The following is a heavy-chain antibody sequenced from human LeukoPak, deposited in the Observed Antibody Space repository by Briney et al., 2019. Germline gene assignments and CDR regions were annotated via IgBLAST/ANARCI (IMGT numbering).Heavy chain of an antibody. CDR3: ARAGHCTNGICYTPDFDY. CDR1: GFTLTTRS. D-gene: IGHD2-8*01. Sequence: GGSLRLSCVASGFTLTTRSMNWVRQAPGKGLEWVSYISPSGITTYYADSVKGRFTVSRDNSKNTLYLQMSSLRAEDTALYYCARAGHCTNGICYTPDFDYWGQGTLVTVSS. V-gene: IGHV3-48*04. CDR2: ISPSGITT. J-gene: IGHJ4*02.